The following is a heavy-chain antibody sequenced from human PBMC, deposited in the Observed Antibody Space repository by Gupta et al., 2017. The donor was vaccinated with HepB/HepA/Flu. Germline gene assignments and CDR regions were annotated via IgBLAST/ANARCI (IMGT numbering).Heavy chain of an antibody. CDR2: ISSRSRTI. CDR3: ARGGVDY. Sequence: EVQLVESGGGLVQPGGSLRLSCAASGFTFSSYSMNLVRQAPGKGLEWVSYISSRSRTIYDADSVKGRFTSARENAKNSMYLKMNSLRDEDTAGYYCARGGVDYGGQGTLVTVSS. J-gene: IGHJ4*02. CDR1: GFTFSSYS. V-gene: IGHV3-48*02.